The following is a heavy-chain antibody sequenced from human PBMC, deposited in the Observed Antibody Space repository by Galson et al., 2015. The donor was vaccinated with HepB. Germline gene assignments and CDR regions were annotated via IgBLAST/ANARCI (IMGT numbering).Heavy chain of an antibody. V-gene: IGHV3-21*01. CDR3: ARDRDRYCSSTSCPYYFDY. Sequence: SLRLSCAASGFTFSSYSMNWVRQAPGKGLEWVSSISSSSSYIYYADSVKGRFTISRDNAKNSLYLQMNSLRAEDTAVYYCARDRDRYCSSTSCPYYFDYWGQGTLVTVSS. CDR1: GFTFSSYS. D-gene: IGHD2-2*01. J-gene: IGHJ4*02. CDR2: ISSSSSYI.